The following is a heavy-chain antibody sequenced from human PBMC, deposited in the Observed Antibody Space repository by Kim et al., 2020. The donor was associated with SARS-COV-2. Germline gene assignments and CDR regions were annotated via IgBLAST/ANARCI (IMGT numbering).Heavy chain of an antibody. CDR1: GYSFTSYW. Sequence: ESLKISCKGSGYSFTSYWIGWVRQMPGKGLEWMGIIYPGDSDTRYSPSFQGQVTISADKSISTAYLQWSSLKASDTAMYYCARILLSGGSGSYDFDYWGQGTLVTVSS. J-gene: IGHJ4*02. D-gene: IGHD3-10*01. CDR3: ARILLSGGSGSYDFDY. V-gene: IGHV5-51*01. CDR2: IYPGDSDT.